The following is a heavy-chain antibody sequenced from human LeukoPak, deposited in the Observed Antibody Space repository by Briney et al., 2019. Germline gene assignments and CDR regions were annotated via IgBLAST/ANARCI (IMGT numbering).Heavy chain of an antibody. D-gene: IGHD1-26*01. CDR2: VFYSGSS. CDR3: ARYRNIVGATFRFFDL. J-gene: IGHJ2*01. CDR1: GGSISSTNYY. Sequence: SSETLSLTCTVSGGSISSTNYYWGWIRQSPGKGLEWIGSVFYSGSSYCNPSLESRVTISADTSKNQFSLKLSSVTAADTAVYYCARYRNIVGATFRFFDLWGRGTLVTVSS. V-gene: IGHV4-39*01.